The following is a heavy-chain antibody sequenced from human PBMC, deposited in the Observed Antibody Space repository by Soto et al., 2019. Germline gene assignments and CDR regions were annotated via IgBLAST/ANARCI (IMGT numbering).Heavy chain of an antibody. CDR1: SGSISTGNW. CDR2: IDYTGAT. CDR3: AEVFSSGSGWMYYFDF. D-gene: IGHD6-25*01. J-gene: IGHJ4*02. V-gene: IGHV4-4*02. Sequence: QVELQESGPRLVKSSGTLSLTCEVSSGSISTGNWWRWVRQPPGKGLEWIGEIDYTGATNYNPSLKSRVTMTIDKSKDQSSLILTSATAADTAVYYCAEVFSSGSGWMYYFDFWGQGILVSVSS.